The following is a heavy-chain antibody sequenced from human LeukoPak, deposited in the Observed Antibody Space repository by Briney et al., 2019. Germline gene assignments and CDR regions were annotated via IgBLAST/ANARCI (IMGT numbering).Heavy chain of an antibody. Sequence: SETLSLTCTVSGGSISSYYWSWIRQPPGKGLEWIGYIYYSGSTNYNPSLKSRVTITVDTSKNQFSLKLSSVTAADTAVYYCARARHSPRYFDLWGRGTLVTVSS. J-gene: IGHJ2*01. V-gene: IGHV4-59*01. CDR3: ARARHSPRYFDL. CDR1: GGSISSYY. D-gene: IGHD5-18*01. CDR2: IYYSGST.